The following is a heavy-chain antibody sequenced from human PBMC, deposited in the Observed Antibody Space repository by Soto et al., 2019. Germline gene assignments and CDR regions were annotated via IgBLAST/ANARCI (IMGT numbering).Heavy chain of an antibody. Sequence: EVQLVETGGGLIQPGGSLRLSCAASGFTVSSNYMSWVRQAPGKGLEWVSVIYSGGSTYYADSVKGRFTISRDNSKNTLYLQMNSLRAEDTAVYYCARVMGIAAAGTYYFDYWGQGTLVTVSS. CDR1: GFTVSSNY. CDR2: IYSGGST. V-gene: IGHV3-53*02. D-gene: IGHD6-13*01. CDR3: ARVMGIAAAGTYYFDY. J-gene: IGHJ4*02.